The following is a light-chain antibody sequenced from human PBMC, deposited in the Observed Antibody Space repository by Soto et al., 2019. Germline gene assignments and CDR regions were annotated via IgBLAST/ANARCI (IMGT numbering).Light chain of an antibody. J-gene: IGLJ3*02. Sequence: QSVLTQPPSASGSPGQSVTIPCTGTYSDIGAYNYVSWYQQRPGEAPKLIIYEVSKRPSGVPDRIFGSNSGNTASLTISGLQAEDEADYYCTSYSRYRVLVFGGGTKVTVL. CDR1: YSDIGAYNY. CDR3: TSYSRYRVLV. V-gene: IGLV2-8*01. CDR2: EVS.